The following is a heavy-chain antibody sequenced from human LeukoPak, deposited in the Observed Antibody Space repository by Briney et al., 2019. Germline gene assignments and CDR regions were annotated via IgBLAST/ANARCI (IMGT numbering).Heavy chain of an antibody. CDR1: GGSFSGYY. J-gene: IGHJ3*02. CDR3: ARPSIVGAGDAFDI. Sequence: PSETLSLTCAVYGGSFSGYYWSWIRQPPGKGLEWIGEINHSGSTNYNPSLKSRVTISVDTSKNQFSLKLSSVTAADTAVYYCARPSIVGAGDAFDIWGQGTMVTVSS. V-gene: IGHV4-34*01. D-gene: IGHD2-15*01. CDR2: INHSGST.